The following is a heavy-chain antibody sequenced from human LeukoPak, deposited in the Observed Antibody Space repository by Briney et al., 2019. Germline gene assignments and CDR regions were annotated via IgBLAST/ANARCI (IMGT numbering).Heavy chain of an antibody. CDR1: GFTFSYYA. V-gene: IGHV3-64D*09. J-gene: IGHJ4*02. CDR3: VKGQEVVYAPTFDY. D-gene: IGHD2-8*02. CDR2: LGVNGRST. Sequence: GGSLRVSCSASGFTFSYYAMHWVRQAPGKGLQYVSSLGVNGRSTYYADSVEGRFTISRHNSKNTLYPQMSSLRPEDTAVYYCVKGQEVVYAPTFDYWGQGALVTVSS.